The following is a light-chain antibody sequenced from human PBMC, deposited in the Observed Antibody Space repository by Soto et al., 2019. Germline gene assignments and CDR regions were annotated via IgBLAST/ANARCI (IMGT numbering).Light chain of an antibody. V-gene: IGLV2-14*01. J-gene: IGLJ2*01. Sequence: QSALTQPASVSGSPGQSITISCTGTSSDVGGYNYVSWYQQHPGKAPKFMIYEVSNRPSGVSNRFSGSKSGNTASLTISGRQAEDEADYYCSSYTSSSTPVVFGGGTKLTVL. CDR1: SSDVGGYNY. CDR3: SSYTSSSTPVV. CDR2: EVS.